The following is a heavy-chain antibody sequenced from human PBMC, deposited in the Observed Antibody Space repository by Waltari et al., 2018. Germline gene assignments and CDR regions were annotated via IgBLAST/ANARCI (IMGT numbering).Heavy chain of an antibody. V-gene: IGHV1-46*01. CDR3: ARARDDFWGNWFDP. D-gene: IGHD3-3*01. CDR1: GYTFTSYY. CDR2: INPSGDST. J-gene: IGHJ5*02. Sequence: QDLLVQSGAEVKKPGASVKGSCKASGYTFTSYYMHWVRQAPGQGLEWMGMINPSGDSTNFAQKFQGRLTMTMDTSTSTVFMELTSLRSDDTAVYYCARARDDFWGNWFDPWGQGALVTVSS.